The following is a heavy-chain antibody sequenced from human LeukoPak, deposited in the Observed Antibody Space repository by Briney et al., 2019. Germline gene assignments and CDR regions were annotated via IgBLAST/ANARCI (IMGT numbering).Heavy chain of an antibody. CDR1: GGSISSTTYY. J-gene: IGHJ4*02. D-gene: IGHD2-15*01. V-gene: IGHV4-39*01. CDR3: ARGSGSCADS. CDR2: MYYSGSSGNT. Sequence: PSETLSLTCTVSGGSISSTTYYWGWIRQPPGKGLEWIATMYYSGSSGNTYYNPSHKSRVAISVDTSRNQVSLKLSSVTAADTSVYYCARGSGSCADSWGQGTLVTVSS.